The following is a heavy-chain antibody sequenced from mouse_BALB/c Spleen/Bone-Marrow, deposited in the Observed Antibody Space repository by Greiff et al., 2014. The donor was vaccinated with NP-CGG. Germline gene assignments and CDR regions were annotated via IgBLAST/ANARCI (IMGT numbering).Heavy chain of an antibody. V-gene: IGHV1S16*01. D-gene: IGHD2-2*01. CDR2: INPSNGGS. CDR1: GYTFTSYY. J-gene: IGHJ3*01. Sequence: QVQLQQSGAELVKPGASVKLSCKASGYTFTSYYMYWVKQRPGQGLEWIGEINPSNGGSDFNEKFKIKATLTVDKSSSTAYMQLSSLTSEDSAVYYRTTSRGYNWFAYWGQGTLVTVSA. CDR3: TTSRGYNWFAY.